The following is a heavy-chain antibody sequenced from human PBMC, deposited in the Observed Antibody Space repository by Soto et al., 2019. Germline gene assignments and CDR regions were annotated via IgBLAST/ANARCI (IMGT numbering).Heavy chain of an antibody. D-gene: IGHD3-22*01. V-gene: IGHV4-39*01. CDR3: AGGDYYHSSGYYFYYYTMDV. CDR2: VYYGGST. CDR1: GGSISSSSYY. J-gene: IGHJ6*02. Sequence: SSETLSLTCTVSGGSISSSSYYWGWIRQPPGKGLEWIGNVYYGGSTYYNPSLKSRVTISVETSKSQSSLKLSSVTAADTAVYYCAGGDYYHSSGYYFYYYTMDVWGQGTTVTVSS.